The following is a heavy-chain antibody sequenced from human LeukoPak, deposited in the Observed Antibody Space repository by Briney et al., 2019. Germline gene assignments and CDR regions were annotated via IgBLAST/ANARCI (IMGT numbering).Heavy chain of an antibody. Sequence: GGSLRLSCAASGFTLSSYGMHWVRQAPGKGLEWVAVISYDGSNKYYADSVKGRFTISRDNSKNTLYLQMNSLRAEDTAVYYCAKDPDGDYYDSSGYLHWGQGTLVTVSS. CDR2: ISYDGSNK. CDR3: AKDPDGDYYDSSGYLH. CDR1: GFTLSSYG. J-gene: IGHJ4*02. D-gene: IGHD3-22*01. V-gene: IGHV3-30*18.